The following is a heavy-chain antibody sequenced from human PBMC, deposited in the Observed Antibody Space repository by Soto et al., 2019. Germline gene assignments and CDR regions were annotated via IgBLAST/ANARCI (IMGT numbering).Heavy chain of an antibody. CDR2: IYPGDSDT. V-gene: IGHV5-51*01. Sequence: PGESLKISCKGSGYSFTSYWIGWVRQMPGKGLEWMGIIYPGDSDTRYSPSFQGQVTISADKSISTAYLQWSSLKASDTAMYYCARSIVVVPAAMLGFDYWGQGTLVTVSS. D-gene: IGHD2-2*01. CDR1: GYSFTSYW. CDR3: ARSIVVVPAAMLGFDY. J-gene: IGHJ4*02.